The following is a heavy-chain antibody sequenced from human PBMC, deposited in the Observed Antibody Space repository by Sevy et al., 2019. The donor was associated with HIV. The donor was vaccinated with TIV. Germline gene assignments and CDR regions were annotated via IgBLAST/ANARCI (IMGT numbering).Heavy chain of an antibody. V-gene: IGHV4-59*08. CDR2: IYYNGHI. Sequence: SETLSLTCIVSGGSITSLYWNWIRQPPGKGLEWIANIYYNGHINYNPSLKSRVTLSLVTSKNQFSLRLSSVTAADTAMYYCAGENAWGRGYSWGQGTLVTVS. CDR1: GGSITSLY. CDR3: AGENAWGRGYS. J-gene: IGHJ4*02. D-gene: IGHD1-26*01.